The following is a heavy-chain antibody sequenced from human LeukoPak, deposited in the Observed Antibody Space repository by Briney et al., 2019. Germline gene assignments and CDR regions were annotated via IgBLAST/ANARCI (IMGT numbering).Heavy chain of an antibody. Sequence: AGSLSLSCAASGFTFNGYAMSWVRQAPGKGLEWVSAISGSGGSTYYADSVKGRFTISRDTSKITLYLQMNSLRAEDTAVYYGAKDYYDSSGYYSRLLFDYWGQGTLVTVSS. D-gene: IGHD3-22*01. CDR3: AKDYYDSSGYYSRLLFDY. J-gene: IGHJ4*02. V-gene: IGHV3-23*01. CDR2: ISGSGGST. CDR1: GFTFNGYA.